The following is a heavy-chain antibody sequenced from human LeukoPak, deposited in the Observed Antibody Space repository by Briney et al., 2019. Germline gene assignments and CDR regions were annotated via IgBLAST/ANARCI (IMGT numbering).Heavy chain of an antibody. J-gene: IGHJ6*03. Sequence: PGGSLRLSCAASGFTFSSYGMHWVRQAPGKGLEWVAFIRYDGSNKYYADSVKGRFTISRDNSKNTLYLQMNSPRAEDTAVYYCAKVPAGGVVVPAAIGYYYYYMDVWGKGTTVTVSS. CDR1: GFTFSSYG. CDR2: IRYDGSNK. CDR3: AKVPAGGVVVPAAIGYYYYYMDV. D-gene: IGHD2-2*01. V-gene: IGHV3-30*02.